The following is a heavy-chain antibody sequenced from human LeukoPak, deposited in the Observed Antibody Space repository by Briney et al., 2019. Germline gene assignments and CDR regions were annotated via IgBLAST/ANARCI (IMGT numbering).Heavy chain of an antibody. D-gene: IGHD3-3*01. J-gene: IGHJ4*02. CDR1: GGTFSSYA. V-gene: IGHV1-69*13. CDR2: IIPIFGTA. Sequence: SVKVSCKASGGTFSSYAISWVRQAPGQGLEWMGGIIPIFGTANYAQKFQGRVTITADESTSTAYMELSSLRSEDTAVHHCARGRFLEWLLYHPTFDYWGQGTLVTVSS. CDR3: ARGRFLEWLLYHPTFDY.